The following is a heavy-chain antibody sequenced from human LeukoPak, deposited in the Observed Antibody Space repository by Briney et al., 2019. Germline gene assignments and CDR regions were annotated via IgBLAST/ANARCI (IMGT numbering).Heavy chain of an antibody. Sequence: KSSETLSLTCTVSGGSISSYCWSWIRQPPGKGLEWIGYIYYSGSTNYNPSLKSRVTISVDTSKNQFSLKLSSVTAADTAVYYCARVAYSSSWYNFDYWGQGTLVTVSS. V-gene: IGHV4-59*01. CDR1: GGSISSYC. D-gene: IGHD6-13*01. J-gene: IGHJ4*02. CDR3: ARVAYSSSWYNFDY. CDR2: IYYSGST.